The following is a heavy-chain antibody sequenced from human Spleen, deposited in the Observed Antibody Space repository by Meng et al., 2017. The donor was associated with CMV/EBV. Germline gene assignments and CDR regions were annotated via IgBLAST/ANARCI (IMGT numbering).Heavy chain of an antibody. V-gene: IGHV3-74*01. J-gene: IGHJ4*02. CDR2: INGDGSTT. D-gene: IGHD3-3*01. Sequence: GGSLRLSCAASGFTFSGYWMHWVRQAPGKGLVWVARINGDGSTTTYADSVKGRFTISRDNAKNTLYLQMNSLRAEDTAVYYCTRVINFNDFWNGQIYYFDYWGQGTLVTVSS. CDR3: TRVINFNDFWNGQIYYFDY. CDR1: GFTFSGYW.